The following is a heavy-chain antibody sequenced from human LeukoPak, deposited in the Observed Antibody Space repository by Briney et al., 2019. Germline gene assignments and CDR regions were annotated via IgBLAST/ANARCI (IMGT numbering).Heavy chain of an antibody. CDR1: GFTFSNSA. D-gene: IGHD6-19*01. V-gene: IGHV3-23*01. CDR3: AKGIYSSGWSYFDY. J-gene: IGHJ4*01. Sequence: GSLRLSCAASGFTFSNSAMSWVRQAPGKGLEWVSTLSGSGITTYFADSVKGRFTISRDNSKNTLYLQMNSLRAEDTAVYYCAKGIYSSGWSYFDYWGHGTLVTVSS. CDR2: LSGSGITT.